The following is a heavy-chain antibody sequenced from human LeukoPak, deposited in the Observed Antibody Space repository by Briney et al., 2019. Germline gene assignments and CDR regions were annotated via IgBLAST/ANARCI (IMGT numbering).Heavy chain of an antibody. V-gene: IGHV4-39*01. CDR3: SNVVRGVGVWGYYYYMDV. J-gene: IGHJ6*03. Sequence: PSETLSLTCTVSGGSISSSSYYWGWIRQPPGKGLEWIGSIYYSGSTYYNPSLKSRVTISVDTSKNQFSLKLSSVTAADTAVYYCSNVVRGVGVWGYYYYMDVWGKGTTVTVSS. CDR2: IYYSGST. CDR1: GGSISSSSYY. D-gene: IGHD3-10*01.